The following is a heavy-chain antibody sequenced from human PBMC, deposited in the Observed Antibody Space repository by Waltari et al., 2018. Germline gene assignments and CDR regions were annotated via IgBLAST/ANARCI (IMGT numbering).Heavy chain of an antibody. J-gene: IGHJ6*02. Sequence: QVQLQQWGAGLLKPSETLSLTCAVYGGSFSGYYWRWIRQPPGTGLEWIGEINHSGSTNYNPSLKSRVTISVDTSKNQFSLKLSSVTAADTAVYYCARGTSTIVVVPAAIERDYGMDVWGQGTTVTVSS. V-gene: IGHV4-34*01. CDR1: GGSFSGYY. CDR3: ARGTSTIVVVPAAIERDYGMDV. CDR2: INHSGST. D-gene: IGHD2-2*01.